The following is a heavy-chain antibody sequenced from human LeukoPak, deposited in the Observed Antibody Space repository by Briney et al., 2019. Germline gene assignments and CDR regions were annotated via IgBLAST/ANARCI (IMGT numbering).Heavy chain of an antibody. J-gene: IGHJ4*02. D-gene: IGHD5-18*01. CDR1: GVAFSSYA. V-gene: IGHV3-30-3*01. CDR3: ARAVGVQLWLNYFDY. Sequence: GGSLRLSCAASGVAFSSYAMHWVRQAPGKGLEWVAVISYDGSNKYYADSVKGRFTISRDNSKNTLYLQMNSLRAEDTAVYYCARAVGVQLWLNYFDYWGQGTLVTVSS. CDR2: ISYDGSNK.